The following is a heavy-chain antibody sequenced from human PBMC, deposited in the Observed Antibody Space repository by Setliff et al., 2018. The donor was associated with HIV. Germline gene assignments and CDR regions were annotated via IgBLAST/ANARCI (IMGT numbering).Heavy chain of an antibody. J-gene: IGHJ4*02. CDR1: GGSISSSNYY. V-gene: IGHV4-39*02. CDR2: MHYSGST. Sequence: LSLTCTVSGGSISSSNYYWGWIRQPPGKGLEYIGSMHYSGSTYYNPSLKSRVTISVDTSKNQFSLKLSSVTAADTAVYYCARDRPYSGYPDWGQGTLVTVSS. CDR3: ARDRPYSGYPD. D-gene: IGHD5-12*01.